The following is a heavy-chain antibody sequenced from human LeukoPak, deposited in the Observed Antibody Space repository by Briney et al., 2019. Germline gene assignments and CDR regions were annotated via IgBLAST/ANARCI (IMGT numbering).Heavy chain of an antibody. Sequence: GGSLRLSCAASGFTFSSHDMDWVRQAPGKGLEWISHITTSSDDTHYADSVKGRFIISRDNVKDSLYLQMNSLRAEDTAVYYCVRDMTARSRHAFDSWGRGTLVTVSS. CDR2: ITTSSDDT. CDR1: GFTFSSHD. D-gene: IGHD2-21*02. J-gene: IGHJ4*02. CDR3: VRDMTARSRHAFDS. V-gene: IGHV3-48*03.